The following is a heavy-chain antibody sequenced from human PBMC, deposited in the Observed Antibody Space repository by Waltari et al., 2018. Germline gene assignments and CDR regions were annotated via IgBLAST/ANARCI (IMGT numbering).Heavy chain of an antibody. V-gene: IGHV3-30*02. CDR1: GFTFSSYG. CDR3: AKDQPLDSGSYWYFDY. D-gene: IGHD1-26*01. CDR2: IRYDGSNK. J-gene: IGHJ4*02. Sequence: QVQLVESGGGVVQPGGSLRLSCAASGFTFSSYGMHWVRQAPGKGLEWVAFIRYDGSNKYYADSVKGRFTISRDNSKNTLYLQMNGLRAEDTAVYYCAKDQPLDSGSYWYFDYWGQGTLVTVSS.